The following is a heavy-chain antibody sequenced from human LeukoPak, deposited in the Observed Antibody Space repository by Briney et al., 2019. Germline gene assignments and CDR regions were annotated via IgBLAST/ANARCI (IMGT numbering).Heavy chain of an antibody. V-gene: IGHV3-7*03. CDR1: GFTFSGRW. J-gene: IGHJ5*02. CDR3: AREIVGTHKSRFDP. CDR2: INQDGTDK. D-gene: IGHD1-26*01. Sequence: GGSLRLSCAASGFTFSGRWMSWLRQAPGRGLEWVANINQDGTDKYYVDSVKGRFTISRDNAKNSLYLQMNSLRAEDTAVYYCAREIVGTHKSRFDPWGQGTLVTVSS.